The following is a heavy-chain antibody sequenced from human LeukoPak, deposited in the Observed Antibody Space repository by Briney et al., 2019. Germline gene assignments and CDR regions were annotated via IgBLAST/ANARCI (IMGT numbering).Heavy chain of an antibody. CDR3: AKGRGYATGWYSDF. CDR1: GFTFSSYA. J-gene: IGHJ4*02. Sequence: GGSLRLSCAASGFTFSSYAMSWVRQAPGKGPEWVSAISGGGDSTYYADSVKGRFAISRDNSKSALNLQMNNLRADDTAVYYCAKGRGYATGWYSDFWGQGTLVTVSS. V-gene: IGHV3-23*01. D-gene: IGHD6-19*01. CDR2: ISGGGDST.